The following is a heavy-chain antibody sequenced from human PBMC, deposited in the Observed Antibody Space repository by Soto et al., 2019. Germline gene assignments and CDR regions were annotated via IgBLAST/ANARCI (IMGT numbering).Heavy chain of an antibody. CDR1: GGSISSSSYY. Sequence: QLQLQESGPGLVKPSETLSLTCTVSGGSISSSSYYWCWIRQPPGKGLEWIGSIYYSGSTYYTPPLKSRVTISVDTSTKQFSLKLSSVNAADTAVYDCARQGLGITIFGVVIRYFDLWGRGTLVTVSS. CDR3: ARQGLGITIFGVVIRYFDL. CDR2: IYYSGST. J-gene: IGHJ2*01. V-gene: IGHV4-39*01. D-gene: IGHD3-3*01.